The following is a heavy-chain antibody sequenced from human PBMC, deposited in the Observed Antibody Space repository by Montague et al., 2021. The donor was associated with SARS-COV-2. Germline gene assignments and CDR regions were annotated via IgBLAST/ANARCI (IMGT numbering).Heavy chain of an antibody. V-gene: IGHV4-34*01. Sequence: SETLSLTCAVYDGSFSGYYWSWIRQPPGKGLEWIGEINHSGSTNYNPSLKSRVTISVDTSKNQFSLKLSSVTAADTAVYYCASLTLGYCSSTSCYSDWFDPWGQGTLVTVPS. J-gene: IGHJ5*02. CDR1: DGSFSGYY. CDR3: ASLTLGYCSSTSCYSDWFDP. CDR2: INHSGST. D-gene: IGHD2-2*02.